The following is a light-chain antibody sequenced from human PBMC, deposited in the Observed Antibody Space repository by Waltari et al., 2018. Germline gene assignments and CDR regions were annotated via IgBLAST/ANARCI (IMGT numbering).Light chain of an antibody. J-gene: IGKJ1*01. V-gene: IGKV4-1*01. CDR2: WAS. CDR1: QRVLYSSNNKNY. Sequence: DIVMTQSPDSLAVSLGERATINCKSSQRVLYSSNNKNYLAWYQQKPVQPPKLLIYWASARESGVPDRFSGSGSETDFTLTIGSLQAEDVAVYYCQKYYSTPWTFGQGTKVEIK. CDR3: QKYYSTPWT.